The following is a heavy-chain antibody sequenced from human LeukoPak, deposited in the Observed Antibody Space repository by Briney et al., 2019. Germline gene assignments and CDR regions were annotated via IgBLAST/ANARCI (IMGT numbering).Heavy chain of an antibody. CDR2: ISSRSTTI. CDR1: GFDFSNSF. V-gene: IGHV3-11*01. J-gene: IGHJ4*02. Sequence: PGGSLRLSCTASGFDFSNSFMSWVRQAPGKGLEWISYISSRSTTIYYADSVKGRLTISGDNGKNTVYLQMNNLRVDDTAVFYCGKGSLAVAATPLDFWGQGTLVTVSS. CDR3: GKGSLAVAATPLDF. D-gene: IGHD6-19*01.